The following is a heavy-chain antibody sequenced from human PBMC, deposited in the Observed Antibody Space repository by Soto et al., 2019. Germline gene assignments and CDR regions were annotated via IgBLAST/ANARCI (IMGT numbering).Heavy chain of an antibody. CDR2: ISYDASNK. V-gene: IGHV3-30*18. CDR1: GFTFSSDG. D-gene: IGHD3-22*01. Sequence: QVQLVESGGGVVQPGRSLRLSCAASGFTFSSDGMHWVRQAPGKGLEWVAVISYDASNKYYADSVKGRFTISRDNSKNTLYLQMNSLRAEDTAVYYCAKEKGYYDSSGYYYYYYGMDVWGQGTTVTVSS. J-gene: IGHJ6*02. CDR3: AKEKGYYDSSGYYYYYYGMDV.